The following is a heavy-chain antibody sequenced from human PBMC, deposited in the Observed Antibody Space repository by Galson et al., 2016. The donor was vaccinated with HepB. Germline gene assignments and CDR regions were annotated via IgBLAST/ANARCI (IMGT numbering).Heavy chain of an antibody. D-gene: IGHD2-21*02. Sequence: QSGAEVKKTGESLKISCKTSGYRFSDFWIGWVRHMPGKGLEWMGIIYPDDSDTKYNPSFRGHVTFSVDKSLRTAYLQWDSLKTSDSALYFCARRGDWGDWFFDCWGRGTQVSVSS. CDR1: GYRFSDFW. J-gene: IGHJ2*01. V-gene: IGHV5-51*01. CDR2: IYPDDSDT. CDR3: ARRGDWGDWFFDC.